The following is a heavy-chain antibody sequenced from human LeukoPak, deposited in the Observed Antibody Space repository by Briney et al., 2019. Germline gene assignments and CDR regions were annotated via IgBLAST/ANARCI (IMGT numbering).Heavy chain of an antibody. J-gene: IGHJ4*02. CDR2: IDPNSGGT. D-gene: IGHD5-12*01. Sequence: ASVKVSCKAFGYTFTSNYMHWVRQAPGQGLEWMGWIDPNSGGTDFAQKFQGRVTMTTDTSITTAYMELTRLRSDDTAVYYCANWAATIRNFNYWGQGTLVTVSS. V-gene: IGHV1-2*02. CDR1: GYTFTSNY. CDR3: ANWAATIRNFNY.